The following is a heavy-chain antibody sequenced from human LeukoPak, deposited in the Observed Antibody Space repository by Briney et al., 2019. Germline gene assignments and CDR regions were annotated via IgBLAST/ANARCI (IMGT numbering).Heavy chain of an antibody. CDR2: ISGSGAST. J-gene: IGHJ4*02. Sequence: GGSLRLSCAASGFSFSSYGMSWVRQAPGEGLEWVSGISGSGASTYYADSVKGRFTISRDNSKNTLHLQMNSLRAEDTAVYYCAKDRSRYDSSAYDFDYWGQGTLVTVSS. V-gene: IGHV3-23*01. D-gene: IGHD3-22*01. CDR3: AKDRSRYDSSAYDFDY. CDR1: GFSFSSYG.